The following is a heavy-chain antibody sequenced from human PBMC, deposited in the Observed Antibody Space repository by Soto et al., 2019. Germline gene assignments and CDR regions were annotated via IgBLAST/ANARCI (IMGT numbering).Heavy chain of an antibody. V-gene: IGHV3-66*01. CDR2: IQSGGPT. J-gene: IGHJ6*04. D-gene: IGHD2-15*01. CDR1: GFTVSSKY. Sequence: EVHLVESGGGLVQPGGSLRLSCAASGFTVSSKYMSWVRQAPGKGLEWVSLIQSGGPTYYADSVKGRFTISRDTSENTLHLQMDSLRAEDTAVYYCARDDGLCDGGRCYGVPLDVWGKGTKVTVSS. CDR3: ARDDGLCDGGRCYGVPLDV.